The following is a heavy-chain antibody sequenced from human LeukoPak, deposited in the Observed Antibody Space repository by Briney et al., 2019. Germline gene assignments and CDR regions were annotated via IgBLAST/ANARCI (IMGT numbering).Heavy chain of an antibody. J-gene: IGHJ6*04. CDR3: AKDGITLFGVATMFSFLDV. Sequence: GGSLRLSCAASGFTFNNYAMSWVRQAPGKGLEWVSGIGPSGTGTYYADSLKGRFTISRDNSKNTLYLQMSSLRAEDTAVYYCAKDGITLFGVATMFSFLDVWGRGTTVTVSS. V-gene: IGHV3-23*01. CDR2: IGPSGTGT. CDR1: GFTFNNYA. D-gene: IGHD3-3*01.